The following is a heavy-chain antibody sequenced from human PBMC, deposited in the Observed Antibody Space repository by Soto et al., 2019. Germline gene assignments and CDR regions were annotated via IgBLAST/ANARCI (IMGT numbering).Heavy chain of an antibody. V-gene: IGHV1-69*13. D-gene: IGHD3-16*01. CDR3: ARDLGRDGYTYTRDDAFDI. Sequence: SVKVSCKASGGSFSSYAISWVRQAPGQGPEWMGGIIPIFGTANYAQKFQGRVTITADESTSTAYMELSSLRSEDTAVYYCARDLGRDGYTYTRDDAFDIWGQGTMVTVSS. J-gene: IGHJ3*02. CDR1: GGSFSSYA. CDR2: IIPIFGTA.